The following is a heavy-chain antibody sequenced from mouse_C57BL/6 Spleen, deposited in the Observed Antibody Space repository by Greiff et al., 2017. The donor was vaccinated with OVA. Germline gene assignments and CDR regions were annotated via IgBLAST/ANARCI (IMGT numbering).Heavy chain of an antibody. V-gene: IGHV1-80*01. CDR3: ARAITTVVAIDY. CDR1: GYAFSSYW. Sequence: VQLQESGAELVTPGASVKISCKASGYAFSSYWMNWVKQRPGTGLEWIGQIYPGDGDTNSNGKFKGKATLTADKSSSTAYMQLSSLTSEDSAVYFCARAITTVVAIDYWGQGTTLTVSS. D-gene: IGHD1-1*01. J-gene: IGHJ2*01. CDR2: IYPGDGDT.